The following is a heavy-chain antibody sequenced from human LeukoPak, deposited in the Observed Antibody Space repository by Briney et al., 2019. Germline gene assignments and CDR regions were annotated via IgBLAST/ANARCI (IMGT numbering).Heavy chain of an antibody. D-gene: IGHD3-16*01. CDR1: NYSISNSLY. J-gene: IGHJ6*03. V-gene: IGHV4-38-2*02. Sequence: SETLSLTCSGSNYSISNSLYWGWLRQPPGKGLEWIGSIYRSGSTFYNPSLKSRVTISLDTSKNQFSLKLSSVTAADTAVYFCARGPYVYYMDVGGKGTTVTVSS. CDR2: IYRSGST. CDR3: ARGPYVYYMDV.